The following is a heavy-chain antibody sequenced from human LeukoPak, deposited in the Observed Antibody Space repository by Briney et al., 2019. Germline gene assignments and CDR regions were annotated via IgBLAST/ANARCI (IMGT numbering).Heavy chain of an antibody. CDR2: IIPIFGTA. V-gene: IGHV1-69*05. Sequence: SVKVSCKASGGTFSSYAISWVRQAPGQGLERMGGIIPIFGTANYAQKFQGRVTITTDESTSTAYMELSSLRSEDTAVYYCARLLGDILTGAGYYFDYWGQGTLVTVSS. CDR1: GGTFSSYA. J-gene: IGHJ4*02. D-gene: IGHD3-9*01. CDR3: ARLLGDILTGAGYYFDY.